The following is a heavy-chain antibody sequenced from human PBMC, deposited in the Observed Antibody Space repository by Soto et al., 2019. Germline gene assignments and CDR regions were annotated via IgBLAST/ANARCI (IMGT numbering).Heavy chain of an antibody. V-gene: IGHV4-34*01. Sequence: QVQLQQWGAGPLRPLETLSLTCGGSGGSFSGYYWAWFRQSPGKGLEWIGEINDRGSINYNPSLKSRVSISVDTSKNHYSLNLRSVTAADTAVYYCARESHDILTGPPWVWYFDLWGRGTLVTVSS. J-gene: IGHJ2*01. CDR2: INDRGSI. CDR3: ARESHDILTGPPWVWYFDL. D-gene: IGHD3-9*01. CDR1: GGSFSGYY.